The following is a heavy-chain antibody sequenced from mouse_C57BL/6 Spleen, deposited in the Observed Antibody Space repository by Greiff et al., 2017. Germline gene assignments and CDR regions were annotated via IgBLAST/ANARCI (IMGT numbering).Heavy chain of an antibody. CDR3: ARRGFAY. V-gene: IGHV5-9*01. CDR1: GFTFSSYT. J-gene: IGHJ3*01. Sequence: EVQRVESGGGLVKPGGSLKLSCAASGFTFSSYTMSWVRQTPEKRLEWVATIGGGGGNTYYPDSVKGRFTISRDNAKNTLYLQMSSLRSEDTALYYCARRGFAYWGQGTLVTVSA. CDR2: IGGGGGNT.